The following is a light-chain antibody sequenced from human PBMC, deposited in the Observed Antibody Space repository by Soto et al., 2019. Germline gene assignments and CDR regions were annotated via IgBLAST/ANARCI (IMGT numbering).Light chain of an antibody. Sequence: QSALTQPASVSGSPGQSITISCTGTSSDVGYYNYVSWYQQHPGKAPKLMIYEVSNRPSGVSNRFSGSKSGNTASLTISGLQAEDEADYYCSSFTSTTTHVVFGGGPQLTVL. J-gene: IGLJ2*01. CDR2: EVS. CDR3: SSFTSTTTHVV. V-gene: IGLV2-14*01. CDR1: SSDVGYYNY.